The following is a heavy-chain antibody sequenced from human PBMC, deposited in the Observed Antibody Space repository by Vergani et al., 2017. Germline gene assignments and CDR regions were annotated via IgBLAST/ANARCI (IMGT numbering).Heavy chain of an antibody. V-gene: IGHV3-23*04. Sequence: EVQLVESGGGLVQPGGSLRLSCAASGFTFSSYAISWVRQAQGKGLEWVSAISGSGGSTYYADSVKGRFTISRDNSKNTLYLQMNSLRAEDTAVYYCAKELVYNVGGWYVGYFDYWGQGTLVTVSS. CDR1: GFTFSSYA. D-gene: IGHD6-19*01. J-gene: IGHJ4*02. CDR3: AKELVYNVGGWYVGYFDY. CDR2: ISGSGGST.